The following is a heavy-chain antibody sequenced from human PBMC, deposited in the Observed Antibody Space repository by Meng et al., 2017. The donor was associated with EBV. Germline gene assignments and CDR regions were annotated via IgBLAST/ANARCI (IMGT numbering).Heavy chain of an antibody. CDR2: IYWDDDK. V-gene: IGHV2-5*02. Sequence: QTTFKAPGPTLVKPTQTLTRTCTFSGFSLSTRGVGVGWIRQPPGKALEWLALIYWDDDKRYSPSLKSRLTITKDTSKNQVVLTMTNMDPVDAATYYCAHIIAARPFDYWGQGTLVTVSS. J-gene: IGHJ4*02. D-gene: IGHD6-6*01. CDR3: AHIIAARPFDY. CDR1: GFSLSTRGVG.